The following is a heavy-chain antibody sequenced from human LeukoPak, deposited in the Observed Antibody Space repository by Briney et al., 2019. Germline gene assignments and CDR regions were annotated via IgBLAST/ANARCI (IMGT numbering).Heavy chain of an antibody. V-gene: IGHV3-30-3*01. CDR3: ARDRSMIVVFIRLFLQSYLDY. Sequence: GGSLRLSCAASGFTFSSYAMPWVRQAPGKGLEWVAVISYDGSNKYYADSVKGRFTISRDNSKNTLYLQMNSLRAKYTALYYFARDRSMIVVFIRLFLQSYLDYWGQGTLVTFSP. CDR2: ISYDGSNK. J-gene: IGHJ4*02. D-gene: IGHD3-22*01. CDR1: GFTFSSYA.